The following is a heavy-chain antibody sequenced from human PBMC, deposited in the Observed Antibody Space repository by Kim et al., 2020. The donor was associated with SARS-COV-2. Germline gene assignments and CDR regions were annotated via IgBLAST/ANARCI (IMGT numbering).Heavy chain of an antibody. CDR3: ARSGGGGGAY. J-gene: IGHJ4*02. CDR1: GGSISGYY. CDR2: LHYSGST. V-gene: IGHV4-59*01. Sequence: SETLSLTCTVSGGSISGYYWSWIRQPPGKGLEWVGYLHYSGSTSYSPSLRSRVTISVDTSKNQFSLKLSSVTAADTAVYYCARSGGGGGAYWGQGSLVTV. D-gene: IGHD3-16*01.